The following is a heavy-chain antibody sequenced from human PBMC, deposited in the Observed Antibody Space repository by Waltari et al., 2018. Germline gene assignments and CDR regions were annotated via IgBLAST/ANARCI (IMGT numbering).Heavy chain of an antibody. J-gene: IGHJ4*02. CDR2: INQNGNEK. Sequence: EVQLVESGGGLVQPGGSLRLSCEASGITFRSYWRSWVRQAPGKGLEWVANINQNGNEKFYVDSVKGRFTISRDNAKNSLYLQMISLRAEDTAMYYCATGTGFDYWGQGTLVTVSS. V-gene: IGHV3-7*01. D-gene: IGHD6-13*01. CDR1: GITFRSYW. CDR3: ATGTGFDY.